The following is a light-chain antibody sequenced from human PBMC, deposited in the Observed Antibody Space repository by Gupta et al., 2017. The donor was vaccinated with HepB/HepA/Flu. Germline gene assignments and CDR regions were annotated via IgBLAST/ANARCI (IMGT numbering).Light chain of an antibody. J-gene: IGKJ3*01. Sequence: EIVLTQSPATLSLSPGERATLSCRASQSVSSYLAWYQQKPGQAPRLLIYDASNRATGIPARFSGSASATDFTLSISSLVTDDFAVYYCQQRSNWAQIFTLGAGTKVDIK. CDR1: QSVSSY. CDR2: DAS. V-gene: IGKV3-11*01. CDR3: QQRSNWAQIFT.